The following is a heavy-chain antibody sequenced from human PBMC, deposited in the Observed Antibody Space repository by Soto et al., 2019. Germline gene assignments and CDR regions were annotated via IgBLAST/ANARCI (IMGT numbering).Heavy chain of an antibody. D-gene: IGHD3-22*01. V-gene: IGHV4-39*01. Sequence: QLQLQESGPGLVKPSETLSLTCTVSGGSISSSSYYWAGFRQPPGKGLGWIGRIYYSGSTYYNPSLKSRVTISVDTSKNQFSLKLSSVTAADTAVYYCASRYYYDSSSPRGHAFDIWGQGTMVTVSS. CDR3: ASRYYYDSSSPRGHAFDI. CDR1: GGSISSSSYY. CDR2: IYYSGST. J-gene: IGHJ3*02.